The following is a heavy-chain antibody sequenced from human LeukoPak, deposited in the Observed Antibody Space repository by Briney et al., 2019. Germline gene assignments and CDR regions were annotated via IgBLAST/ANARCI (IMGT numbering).Heavy chain of an antibody. CDR3: ATVRATALHRPMTLDY. J-gene: IGHJ4*02. V-gene: IGHV5-51*01. D-gene: IGHD3-10*01. CDR1: GYSFTSYW. Sequence: GESLKISCKGSGYSFTSYWIGWVRQMAGKGLEWMEIIYPGDSDTRYSPSFQGQVTISADKSISTAYLQWSSLRSEDTAVYYCATVRATALHRPMTLDYWGQGTLVTVSS. CDR2: IYPGDSDT.